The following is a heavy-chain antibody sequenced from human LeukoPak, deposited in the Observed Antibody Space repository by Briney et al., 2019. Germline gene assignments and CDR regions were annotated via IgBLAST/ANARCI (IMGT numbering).Heavy chain of an antibody. J-gene: IGHJ4*02. CDR1: GFTFSSYG. D-gene: IGHD2-2*01. Sequence: GGSLRLSCAASGFTFSSYGMHWVRQDPGRGLEWVAFIRYDGSNKYYADSVKGRFTISRDNSKTTLYLQMNSLRAEDTAVYYCAKLFGEDIVVVPADTTPDYWGQGTLVTVSS. CDR2: IRYDGSNK. CDR3: AKLFGEDIVVVPADTTPDY. V-gene: IGHV3-30*02.